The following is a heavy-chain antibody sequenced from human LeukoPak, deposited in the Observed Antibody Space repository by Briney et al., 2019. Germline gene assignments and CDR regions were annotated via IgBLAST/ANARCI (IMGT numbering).Heavy chain of an antibody. CDR2: IYSGGNT. V-gene: IGHV3-53*01. Sequence: GSLRLSCAASGFTVSSNYMSWVRQAPGKGLEWVSVIYSGGNTYYADSVKGRFTISRDNSKNTPYLQMNSLRAEDTAVYYCAREYCSSTSCPIMDVWGKGTTVTVSS. J-gene: IGHJ6*04. CDR1: GFTVSSNY. D-gene: IGHD2-2*01. CDR3: AREYCSSTSCPIMDV.